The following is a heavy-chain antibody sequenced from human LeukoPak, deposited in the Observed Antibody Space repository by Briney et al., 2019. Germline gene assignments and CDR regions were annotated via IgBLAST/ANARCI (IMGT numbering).Heavy chain of an antibody. V-gene: IGHV4-59*01. Sequence: SETLSFACSVSGASISDYYWSWIRQSPGKGLEWIGYVVYTGVTKYNPSLKSRASISVDTSKNQVSLRLTSVTAVDTAVYFCARDWGEGFYWGQGALVAVSS. J-gene: IGHJ4*02. CDR1: GASISDYY. CDR2: VVYTGVT. D-gene: IGHD3-16*01. CDR3: ARDWGEGFY.